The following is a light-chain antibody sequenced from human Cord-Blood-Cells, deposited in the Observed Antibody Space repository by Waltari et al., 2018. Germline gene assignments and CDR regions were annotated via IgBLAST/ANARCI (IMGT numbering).Light chain of an antibody. V-gene: IGLV1-40*01. CDR3: QSYDSSLSGSV. J-gene: IGLJ2*01. Sequence: QSVLTQPPSVSGAPGQRVTISCTGSSSNIGAGYDVHWYQQLPGTAPKLLIYGNSNRPSGVPDRCSGSKSGTSASLAITGLQAEDEADYYGQSYDSSLSGSVFGGGTKLTVL. CDR2: GNS. CDR1: SSNIGAGYD.